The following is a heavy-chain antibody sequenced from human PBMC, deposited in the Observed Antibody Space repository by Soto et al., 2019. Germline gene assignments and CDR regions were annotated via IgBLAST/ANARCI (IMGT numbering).Heavy chain of an antibody. CDR3: AHDLGAKGY. D-gene: IGHD1-26*01. Sequence: PGGSLRLSCAASGFTFTKAWMTWVRQTPGKGLEWVAVISYDGSNKYYADSVKGRFTISRDNSKNTLYLQMNSLRAEDTAVYYCAHDLGAKGYWGQGTLVTVSS. J-gene: IGHJ4*02. CDR1: GFTFTKAW. V-gene: IGHV3-30*03. CDR2: ISYDGSNK.